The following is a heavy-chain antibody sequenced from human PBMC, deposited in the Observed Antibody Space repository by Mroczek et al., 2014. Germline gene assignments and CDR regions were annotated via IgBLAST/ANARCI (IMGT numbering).Heavy chain of an antibody. D-gene: IGHD6-13*01. V-gene: IGHV4-39*01. CDR2: IHYMGLP. J-gene: IGHJ4*02. CDR1: WLHQSVLVTY. Sequence: KESGPRTRSKPSETLVPHLHCLWWLHQSVLVTYWGWIRQPSGRGWSRIGTIHYMGLPTQPSLKSRVTISLDTSKNQFSLQLNSVTAADTAVFYCARLVASAPGLFFWGQGTLVTVSS. CDR3: ARLVASAPGLFF.